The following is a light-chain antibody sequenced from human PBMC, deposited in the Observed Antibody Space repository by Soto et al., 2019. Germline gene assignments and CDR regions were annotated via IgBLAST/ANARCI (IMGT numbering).Light chain of an antibody. V-gene: IGKV1-6*01. CDR3: LQDINYPWT. Sequence: IQMTQSPSSLSASVGDRVTITCRASQSISSYLNWYQQKPGKAPKLLIYAASNLQSGVPPRFSGGGSGTDFTLAISSLQPEDSATYYCLQDINYPWTFGQGTKVDIK. CDR2: AAS. J-gene: IGKJ1*01. CDR1: QSISSY.